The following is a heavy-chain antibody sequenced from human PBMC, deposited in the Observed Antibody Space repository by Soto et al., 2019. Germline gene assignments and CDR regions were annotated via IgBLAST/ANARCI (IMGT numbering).Heavy chain of an antibody. CDR3: ARESYCSSTSCYDY. D-gene: IGHD2-2*01. V-gene: IGHV4-4*07. CDR1: GGSISSYY. Sequence: PSETLPFTCTPSGGSISSYYWSWIRQPAGKGLAWIGRTYTSGSTNYNPSLKSRVTMSVDTSKNQFSLKLSSVTAADTAVYYCARESYCSSTSCYDYWGQGTLVTVSS. J-gene: IGHJ4*02. CDR2: TYTSGST.